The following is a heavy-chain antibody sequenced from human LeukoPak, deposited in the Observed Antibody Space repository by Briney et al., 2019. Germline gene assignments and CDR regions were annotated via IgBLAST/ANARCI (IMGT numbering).Heavy chain of an antibody. V-gene: IGHV4-61*01. D-gene: IGHD3-10*01. CDR2: IYYSGST. CDR3: ARSGSLLLGFGES. J-gene: IGHJ4*02. CDR1: GGSISSNSYY. Sequence: PSETLSLTCAVSGGSISSNSYYWSWIRQPPGKGLEWIGYIYYSGSTNYNPSLKSRVTISVDTSKNQFSLKLSSVTAADTAVYYCARSGSLLLGFGESWGQGTLVTVSS.